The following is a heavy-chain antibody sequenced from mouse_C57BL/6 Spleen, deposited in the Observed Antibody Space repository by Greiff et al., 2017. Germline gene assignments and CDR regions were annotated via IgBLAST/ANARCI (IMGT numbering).Heavy chain of an antibody. CDR3: ARDGYPTFYAMYY. V-gene: IGHV5-4*01. D-gene: IGHD2-2*01. CDR2: ISDGGSYT. Sequence: EVKLVESGGGLVKPGGSLKLSCAASGFTFSSYAMSWVRQTPEKRLEWVATISDGGSYTYYPDNVKGRFTISRDNAKNNLYLQMSHLKSEDTAMYYCARDGYPTFYAMYYWGQGTSVTVSS. CDR1: GFTFSSYA. J-gene: IGHJ4*01.